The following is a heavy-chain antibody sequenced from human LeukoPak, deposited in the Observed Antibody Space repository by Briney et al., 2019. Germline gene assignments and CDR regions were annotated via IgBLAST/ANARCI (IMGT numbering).Heavy chain of an antibody. CDR1: GGSFSGYY. Sequence: SETLSLTCAVYGGSFSGYYWSWIRQPPGKGLEWIGEINHSGSTSYNPSLKSRVTISVDTSKNQFSLKLSSVTAADTAVYYCAREGVVGAYGHFDYWGQGTLVTVSS. D-gene: IGHD2-15*01. CDR3: AREGVVGAYGHFDY. V-gene: IGHV4-34*01. CDR2: INHSGST. J-gene: IGHJ4*02.